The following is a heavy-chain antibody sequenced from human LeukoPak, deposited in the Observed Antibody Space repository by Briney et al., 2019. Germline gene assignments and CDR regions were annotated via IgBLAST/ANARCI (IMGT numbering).Heavy chain of an antibody. CDR1: GYTFTGYY. Sequence: ASVKVSCKASGYTFTGYYMHWVRQAPGQGLEWMGWINPNSGGTNYAQKFQGRVTMTRDTSISTAYMELSRLRSDDTGVYYCARGLYSSSWYLWFDPWGQGTLVTVSS. V-gene: IGHV1-2*02. D-gene: IGHD6-13*01. CDR3: ARGLYSSSWYLWFDP. J-gene: IGHJ5*02. CDR2: INPNSGGT.